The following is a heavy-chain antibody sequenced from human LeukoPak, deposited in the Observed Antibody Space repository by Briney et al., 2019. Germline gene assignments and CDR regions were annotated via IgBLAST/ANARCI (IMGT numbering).Heavy chain of an antibody. J-gene: IGHJ4*02. CDR2: INAGNGNT. CDR1: GYTFTSYA. V-gene: IGHV1-3*01. CDR3: ARESIGHYGSGATHFGY. D-gene: IGHD3-10*01. Sequence: ASVKVSCKASGYTFTSYAMHWVRQAPGQRLEWMGWINAGNGNTKYSQKFQGRVTITRDTSASTAYMELSSLRSEDTAVYYCARESIGHYGSGATHFGYWGQGTLVTVSS.